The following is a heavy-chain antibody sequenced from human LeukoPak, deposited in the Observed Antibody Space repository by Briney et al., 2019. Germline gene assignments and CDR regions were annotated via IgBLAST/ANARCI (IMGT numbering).Heavy chain of an antibody. D-gene: IGHD6-13*01. CDR3: ARGYSSSWSRILDY. CDR1: GGSISSYY. J-gene: IGHJ4*02. V-gene: IGHV4-59*01. CDR2: IYYSGST. Sequence: PSETLSLTCTVSGGSISSYYWSWIRQPPGKGLEWIGYIYYSGSTNYNPSLKSRVIISVDTSKNQFSLKLSSVTAADTAVYYCARGYSSSWSRILDYWDQGTLVTVSS.